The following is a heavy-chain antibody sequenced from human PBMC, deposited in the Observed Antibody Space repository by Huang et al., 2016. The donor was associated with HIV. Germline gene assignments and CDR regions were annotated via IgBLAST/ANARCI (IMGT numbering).Heavy chain of an antibody. CDR1: GGTFSSFG. CDR3: ARGSGYYPNYFDY. CDR2: NLGMLGTG. J-gene: IGHJ4*02. D-gene: IGHD3-22*01. V-gene: IGHV1-69*13. Sequence: QVQLVQSGAEVKKPGSSVRVSCKTSGGTFSSFGFSWVRQAPGQGLEWMGVNLGMLGTGNYAQKFQGRLTITADEFTSTAYMELTSLRSEDTAVYYCARGSGYYPNYFDYWGPGTLVTISS.